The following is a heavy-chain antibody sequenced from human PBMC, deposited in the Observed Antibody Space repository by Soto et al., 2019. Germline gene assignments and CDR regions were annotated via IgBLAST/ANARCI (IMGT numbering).Heavy chain of an antibody. Sequence: GGSLRLSCAASGFTLSNQGMHWVRQAPAKGLEWVAVIWSDGNAKYYADSVKGRFTISRDNSKNTLYLQMNSLRAEDTAVYYCARGKFIVVEPADQYYFDYWGQGTLVTVSS. CDR3: ARGKFIVVEPADQYYFDY. D-gene: IGHD2-2*01. V-gene: IGHV3-33*01. J-gene: IGHJ4*02. CDR1: GFTLSNQG. CDR2: IWSDGNAK.